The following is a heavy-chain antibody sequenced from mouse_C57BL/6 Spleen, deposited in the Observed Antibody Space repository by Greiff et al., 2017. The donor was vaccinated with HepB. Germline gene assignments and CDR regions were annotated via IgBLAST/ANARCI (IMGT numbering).Heavy chain of an antibody. CDR2: IDPENGDT. Sequence: EVQLQQSGAELVRPGASVKLSCTASGFNIKDDYMHWVKQRPEQGLEWIGWIDPENGDTEYASKFQGKATITADTSSNTAYLQLSSLTSEDTAVYYCTTSNYPYWGQGTLVTVSA. CDR3: TTSNYPY. J-gene: IGHJ3*01. D-gene: IGHD2-5*01. CDR1: GFNIKDDY. V-gene: IGHV14-4*01.